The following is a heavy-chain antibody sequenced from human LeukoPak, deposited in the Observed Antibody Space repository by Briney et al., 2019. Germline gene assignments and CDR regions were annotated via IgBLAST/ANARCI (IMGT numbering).Heavy chain of an antibody. CDR1: GGSFSGYY. Sequence: SETLSLTCAVYGGSFSGYYWSWIRQPPGKGLEWIGEINHSGSTNYNPSLKSRVNISVDTSKNQFSLKLSSVTAADTAVYYCARVRYRYYFDYWGQGTLVTVSS. D-gene: IGHD1-14*01. CDR3: ARVRYRYYFDY. CDR2: INHSGST. V-gene: IGHV4-34*01. J-gene: IGHJ4*02.